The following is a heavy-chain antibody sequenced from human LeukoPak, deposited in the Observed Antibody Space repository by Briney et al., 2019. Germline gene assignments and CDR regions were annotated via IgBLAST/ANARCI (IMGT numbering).Heavy chain of an antibody. CDR1: GFTFSSSE. CDR3: ARDPYSSTWSYGMDV. Sequence: GGSLRLSCAASGFTFSSSEMNWVRQAPGKGLEWVSYISSSGSTIYYADSVKGRFTISRDNAKNSLFLQMNTLRAEDTAVYYCARDPYSSTWSYGMDVWGQGTTVTVSS. V-gene: IGHV3-48*03. CDR2: ISSSGSTI. J-gene: IGHJ6*02. D-gene: IGHD6-6*01.